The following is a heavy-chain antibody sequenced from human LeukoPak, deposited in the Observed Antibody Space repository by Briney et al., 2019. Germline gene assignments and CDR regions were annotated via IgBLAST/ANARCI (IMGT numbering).Heavy chain of an antibody. CDR3: AKDDAWLQFND. Sequence: GGSLRLSCAASGFSFSSHGMNWVRQAPGKGLEWISGISPRADITYYADSVKGRFTISRDNSENTVYLHMSSLRAGDTAVYFCAKDDAWLQFNDWGQGTLVTVSS. J-gene: IGHJ4*02. CDR1: GFSFSSHG. D-gene: IGHD5-24*01. CDR2: ISPRADIT. V-gene: IGHV3-23*01.